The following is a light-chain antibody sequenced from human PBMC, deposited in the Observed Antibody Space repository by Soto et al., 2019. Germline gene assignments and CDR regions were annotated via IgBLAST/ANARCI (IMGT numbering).Light chain of an antibody. CDR2: QDS. CDR3: QAWDSSTE. J-gene: IGLJ2*01. Sequence: SYELTQPPSVSVSPGQTASITCSGDKLGDKYACWYQQKPGQSPVLVIYQDSKRPSGIPERFSGSNSGNTATLTISGTQAIDEADYYCQAWDSSTEFGGGTKVTVL. CDR1: KLGDKY. V-gene: IGLV3-1*01.